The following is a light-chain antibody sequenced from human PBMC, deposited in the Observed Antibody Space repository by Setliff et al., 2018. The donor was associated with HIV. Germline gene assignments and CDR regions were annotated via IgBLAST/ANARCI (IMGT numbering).Light chain of an antibody. J-gene: IGLJ1*01. CDR1: SSNIGTNT. CDR3: AAWDDSLSVFV. CDR2: KNN. V-gene: IGLV1-44*01. Sequence: QSVLTQPPSASGTPGQGVTISCSGGSSNIGTNTVNWYQQVPGTAPKLLIYKNNQRPSGVPDRFSGSKSGTSASLAISGLQSDDEADYYCAAWDDSLSVFVFGTGTKVNVL.